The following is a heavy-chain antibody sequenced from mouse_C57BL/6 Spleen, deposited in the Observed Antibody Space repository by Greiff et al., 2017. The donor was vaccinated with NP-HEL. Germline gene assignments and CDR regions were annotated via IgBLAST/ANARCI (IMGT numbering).Heavy chain of an antibody. CDR2: ISSGSSTI. D-gene: IGHD2-4*01. V-gene: IGHV5-17*01. CDR3: ARDRDYDAWFAY. Sequence: DVKLVESGGGLVKPGGSLKLSCAASGFTFSDYGMHWVRQAPEKGLEWVAYISSGSSTIYYADTVKGRFTISRDNAKNTLFLQMTSLRSEDTAMYYCARDRDYDAWFAYWGQGTLVTVSA. CDR1: GFTFSDYG. J-gene: IGHJ3*01.